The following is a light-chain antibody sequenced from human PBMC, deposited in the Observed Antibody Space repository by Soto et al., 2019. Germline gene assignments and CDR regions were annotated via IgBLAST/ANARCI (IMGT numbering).Light chain of an antibody. CDR1: RGIYNY. Sequence: DVQVTQSTPSLSASVGDRVNISCRTSRGIYNYLAWYQQKSGQIPKLLINAASSLQSGVPSRFSGSGSGTDFTLSISSLQPEDVATYYCQKYDSAPRTFGQGTKGEIK. J-gene: IGKJ1*01. CDR2: AAS. CDR3: QKYDSAPRT. V-gene: IGKV1-27*01.